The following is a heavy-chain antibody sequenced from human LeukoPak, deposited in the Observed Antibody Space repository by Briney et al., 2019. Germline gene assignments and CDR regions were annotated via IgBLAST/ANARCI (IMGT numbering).Heavy chain of an antibody. D-gene: IGHD4/OR15-4a*01. Sequence: GASVKVSCKASGYSFTGYYMHWVRQAPGQGLEWMGWVNPNSGGINYAQKFQGRVAMTRDTSVNTAYMELSRLTSGGRAVYYCARAPMVGAFDSWGQGTPVTVSS. V-gene: IGHV1-2*02. CDR3: ARAPMVGAFDS. CDR2: VNPNSGGI. CDR1: GYSFTGYY. J-gene: IGHJ4*02.